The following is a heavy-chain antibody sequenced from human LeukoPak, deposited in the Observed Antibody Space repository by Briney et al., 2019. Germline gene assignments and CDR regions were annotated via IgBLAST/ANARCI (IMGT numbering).Heavy chain of an antibody. V-gene: IGHV4-34*01. J-gene: IGHJ3*02. CDR3: ASTLGVSYGSGSYYPRRRSNAFDI. CDR2: INHSGIT. CDR1: GGSFSGYY. D-gene: IGHD3-10*01. Sequence: SETLSLICAVHGGSFSGYYWSWIRNPPGKGLEWIGEINHSGITNYNPSHKSRVTISVDTSKNQFSLKLSSVTAADTAVYYCASTLGVSYGSGSYYPRRRSNAFDIWGQGTMVTVSS.